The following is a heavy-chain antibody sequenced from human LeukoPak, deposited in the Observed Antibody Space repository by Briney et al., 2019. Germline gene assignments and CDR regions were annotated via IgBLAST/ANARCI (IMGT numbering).Heavy chain of an antibody. CDR2: IYYSGST. Sequence: SETLSLTCTVSGGSISSGGYYWSWIRQHPGKGLEWIGYIYYSGSTYYNPSLKSRVTISVDTSKNQFSLKLSSVTAADTAVYYCARGDTMVRDFDYWGQGTLSPSPQ. CDR1: GGSISSGGYY. V-gene: IGHV4-31*03. D-gene: IGHD3-10*01. CDR3: ARGDTMVRDFDY. J-gene: IGHJ4*02.